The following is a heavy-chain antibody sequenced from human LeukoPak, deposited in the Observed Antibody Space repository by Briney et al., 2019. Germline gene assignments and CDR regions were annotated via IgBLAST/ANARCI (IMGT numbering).Heavy chain of an antibody. V-gene: IGHV4-59*01. D-gene: IGHD3-10*01. J-gene: IGHJ5*02. CDR1: GGSISSYY. Sequence: SETLSLTCTVSGGSISSYYWSWIRQPPGKGLEWIGYIYYSGCTNYNPSLKSRVTISVDTSKNQVSLKLSSVTAADTAVYYCARASITMVRGVIRGDNWFDPWGQGTLVSVSS. CDR3: ARASITMVRGVIRGDNWFDP. CDR2: IYYSGCT.